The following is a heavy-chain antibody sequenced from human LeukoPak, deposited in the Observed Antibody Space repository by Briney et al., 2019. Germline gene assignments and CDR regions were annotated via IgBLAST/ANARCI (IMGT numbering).Heavy chain of an antibody. CDR3: ARDGPQSYSSGWYDFDY. V-gene: IGHV3-11*01. CDR2: ISSSGTNI. J-gene: IGHJ4*02. CDR1: GFTFSEYY. D-gene: IGHD6-19*01. Sequence: GESLRLSCAASGFTFSEYYMTWIRQAPGKGLEWVSYISSSGTNIYYADSVKGRFTISRDNAKKSLYLQMNSLRADDTAVYYCARDGPQSYSSGWYDFDYWGQGTLVTVSS.